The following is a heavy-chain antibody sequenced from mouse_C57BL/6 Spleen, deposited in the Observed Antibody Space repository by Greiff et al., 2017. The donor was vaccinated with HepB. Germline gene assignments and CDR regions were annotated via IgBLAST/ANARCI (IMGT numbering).Heavy chain of an antibody. Sequence: EVKVVESGEGLVKPGGSLKLSCAASGFTFSSYAMSWVRQTPEKRLEWVAYISSGGDYIYYADTVKGRFTISRDNARNTLYLQMSSLKSEDTAMYYCTRSGYDGYSAWFAYWGQGTLVTVSA. CDR3: TRSGYDGYSAWFAY. CDR2: ISSGGDYI. D-gene: IGHD2-3*01. CDR1: GFTFSSYA. V-gene: IGHV5-9-1*02. J-gene: IGHJ3*01.